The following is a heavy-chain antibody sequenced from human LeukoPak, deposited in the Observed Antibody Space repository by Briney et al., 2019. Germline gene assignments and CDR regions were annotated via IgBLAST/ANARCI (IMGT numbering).Heavy chain of an antibody. V-gene: IGHV3-48*03. CDR1: GFTFSSYE. D-gene: IGHD6-25*01. Sequence: GGSLRLSCAASGFTFSSYEMNWVRQAPGKGLEWLSYIGSSDSTTHYADSVKGRFTISRDNAKNSLYLQMNSLRVEDTAVYYCARDGTPNYSSGWVYMDVWGEGTTVTVSS. CDR3: ARDGTPNYSSGWVYMDV. J-gene: IGHJ6*03. CDR2: IGSSDSTT.